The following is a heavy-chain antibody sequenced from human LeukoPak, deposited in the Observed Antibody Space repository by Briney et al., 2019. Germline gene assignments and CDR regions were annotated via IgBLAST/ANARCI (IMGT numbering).Heavy chain of an antibody. V-gene: IGHV4-59*03. Sequence: PSETLSLTCTVSGGSITSYYWSWIRQPPGKGLEWIGYIYYTGSTNYNPSLKSRVTISVDTSKNQFSLKLSSVTAADTAVYYCAKISGCNWFDPWGQGTLVTVSS. CDR2: IYYTGST. D-gene: IGHD6-19*01. CDR1: GGSITSYY. CDR3: AKISGCNWFDP. J-gene: IGHJ5*02.